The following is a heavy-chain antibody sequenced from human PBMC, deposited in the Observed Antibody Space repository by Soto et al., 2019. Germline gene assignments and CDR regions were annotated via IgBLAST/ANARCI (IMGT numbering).Heavy chain of an antibody. CDR2: IVVGSGNT. J-gene: IGHJ6*02. D-gene: IGHD3-22*01. Sequence: SVKVSCKASGFTFTSSAVQWVRQARGQRLEWIGWIVVGSGNTNYAQKFQERVTITRDMSTSTAYMELSSLRSEDTAVYYCAADDSSGYYLYYYGMDVWGQGTTVTVSS. V-gene: IGHV1-58*01. CDR1: GFTFTSSA. CDR3: AADDSSGYYLYYYGMDV.